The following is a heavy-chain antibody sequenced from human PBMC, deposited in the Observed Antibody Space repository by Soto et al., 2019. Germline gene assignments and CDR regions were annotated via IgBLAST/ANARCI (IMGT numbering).Heavy chain of an antibody. CDR2: ISAYNGNK. D-gene: IGHD6-13*01. CDR3: ARELGQQLCDY. J-gene: IGHJ4*02. V-gene: IGHV1-18*01. CDR1: GYTFTRYG. Sequence: VPLVQSGAEVTKPGASVKVSCKASGYTFTRYGISWVRQAPGQGLEWMGWISAYNGNKKYAQKLQGRVSMTTDTSTSTAYMELRSLRSDDTAVYYCARELGQQLCDYGGQGTLVTVSS.